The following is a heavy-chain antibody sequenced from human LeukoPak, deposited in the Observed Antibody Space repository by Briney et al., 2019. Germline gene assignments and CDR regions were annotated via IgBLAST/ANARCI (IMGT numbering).Heavy chain of an antibody. Sequence: PGGSLRLSCAASGFTFSNYWMHWVRQAPGKGLVWVSRINSDGSSTSYADSVKGRFTISSDNAKNTLYLQMNSLRAEDTAVYYCARVSSGSYFGYYYYYMDVWGKGTTVTVSS. V-gene: IGHV3-74*01. D-gene: IGHD1-26*01. J-gene: IGHJ6*03. CDR3: ARVSSGSYFGYYYYYMDV. CDR2: INSDGSST. CDR1: GFTFSNYW.